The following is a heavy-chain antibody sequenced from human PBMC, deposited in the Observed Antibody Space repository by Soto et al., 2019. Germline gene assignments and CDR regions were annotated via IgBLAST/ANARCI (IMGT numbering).Heavy chain of an antibody. CDR3: AKDYNWNDLGY. V-gene: IGHV3-30*18. D-gene: IGHD1-20*01. Sequence: QVQLVESGGGVVQPGRSLRLSCAASGFTFSSYGMHWVRQAPGKGLEWVAGISYDGINKYYADSVKGRVTISRDNSKNTLYLQMNSLRAEDTAVYYCAKDYNWNDLGYWGQGTLVTVSS. J-gene: IGHJ4*02. CDR1: GFTFSSYG. CDR2: ISYDGINK.